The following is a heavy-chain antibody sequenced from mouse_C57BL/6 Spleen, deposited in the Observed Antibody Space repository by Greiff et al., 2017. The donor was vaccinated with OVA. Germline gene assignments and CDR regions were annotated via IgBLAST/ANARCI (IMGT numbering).Heavy chain of an antibody. CDR3: EGQLRLHFDY. Sequence: VQLQQPGAELVKPGASVKLSCKASGYTFTSYWMHWVKQRPGQGLEWIGMIHPNSGSTNYNEKFKSKATLTVDKSSSTAYMQLSSLTSEDSAVYYCEGQLRLHFDYWGQGTTLTVSS. D-gene: IGHD3-2*02. CDR1: GYTFTSYW. J-gene: IGHJ2*01. V-gene: IGHV1-64*01. CDR2: IHPNSGST.